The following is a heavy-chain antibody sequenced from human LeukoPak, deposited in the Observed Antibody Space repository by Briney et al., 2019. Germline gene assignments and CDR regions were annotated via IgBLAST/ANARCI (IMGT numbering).Heavy chain of an antibody. V-gene: IGHV4-59*01. CDR1: GGSISGYY. CDR2: IYYSGST. CDR3: ARDVEYCTNGVCYTNAFDI. Sequence: SETLSLTCTVSGGSISGYYWSWVRQPPGKGLEWIGYIYYSGSTNYNPSLKSRVTISVDTSKNQFSLKLSSVTAADTAVYYCARDVEYCTNGVCYTNAFDIWGQGTMVTVSS. D-gene: IGHD2-8*01. J-gene: IGHJ3*02.